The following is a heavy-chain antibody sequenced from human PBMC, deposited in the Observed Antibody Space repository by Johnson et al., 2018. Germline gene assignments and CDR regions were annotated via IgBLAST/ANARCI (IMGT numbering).Heavy chain of an antibody. CDR3: AKANTWYQNDAFDI. J-gene: IGHJ3*02. Sequence: QVQLVQSGAEVKKPGSSVKVSCKASGGTFSNFAFSWVRQAPGQGLEWMGGIIPIFGTANYAQKFQGRVTITADGSTTAYRELSSLTSEDTAVYYCAKANTWYQNDAFDIWGQGTMVTVSS. D-gene: IGHD2-2*01. CDR2: IIPIFGTA. V-gene: IGHV1-69*12. CDR1: GGTFSNFA.